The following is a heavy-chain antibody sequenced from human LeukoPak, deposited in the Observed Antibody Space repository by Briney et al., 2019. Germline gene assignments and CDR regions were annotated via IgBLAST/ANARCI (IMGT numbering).Heavy chain of an antibody. CDR3: LKNSGYEDFDY. CDR2: IRDNGDST. CDR1: GFTFSSYG. Sequence: GRSLRLSCAASGFTFSSYGIHWVRQAPGKGLEYASAIRDNGDSTFYADSVKGRFTISRDNSKSTLYLQMSSLRAEDTAVYYCLKNSGYEDFDYWGQGTLVTVSS. V-gene: IGHV3-64D*06. D-gene: IGHD5-12*01. J-gene: IGHJ4*02.